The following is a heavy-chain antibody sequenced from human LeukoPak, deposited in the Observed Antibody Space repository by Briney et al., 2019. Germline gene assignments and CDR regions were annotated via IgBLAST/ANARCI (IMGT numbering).Heavy chain of an antibody. CDR3: ARGGWCPEYFQY. D-gene: IGHD6-19*01. CDR1: GGSFSDYY. Sequence: PSETLSLTCAVYGGSFSDYYWSWIRQPPGKGLEWIGDINHSGSTNYNPSLKSRITISVDTSKNHFSLNLSSVTAADTAVYYCARGGWCPEYFQYWGQGTLVTVSS. CDR2: INHSGST. V-gene: IGHV4-34*01. J-gene: IGHJ1*01.